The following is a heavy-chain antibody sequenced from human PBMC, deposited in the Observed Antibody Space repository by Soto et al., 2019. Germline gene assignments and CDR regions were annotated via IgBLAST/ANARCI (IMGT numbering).Heavy chain of an antibody. CDR3: ARLDYYDSSGYYYFDY. V-gene: IGHV2-5*01. D-gene: IGHD3-22*01. CDR1: GFSLSTSGVG. Sequence: QITLKESGPTLVKPTQTLTLTCTFSGFSLSTSGVGVGGIRQPPGKALEWLALIYWNDEKRYSPSLKSRLTITKDTSKNQVVLTMTNMDPVDTATYYCARLDYYDSSGYYYFDYWGQGTLVTVSA. CDR2: IYWNDEK. J-gene: IGHJ4*02.